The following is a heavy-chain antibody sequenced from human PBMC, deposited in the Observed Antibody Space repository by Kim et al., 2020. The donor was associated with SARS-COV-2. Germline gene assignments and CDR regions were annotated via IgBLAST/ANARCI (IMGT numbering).Heavy chain of an antibody. D-gene: IGHD2-15*01. J-gene: IGHJ6*02. V-gene: IGHV3-30-3*01. CDR3: ARSFLVVVAVYYYGMDV. CDR2: ISYDGSNK. Sequence: GGSLRLSCAASGFTFSSYAMHWVHQAPGKGLEWVAVISYDGSNKYYADSVKGRFTISRDNSKNTLYLQMNSLRAEDTAVYYCARSFLVVVAVYYYGMDVWGQGTTVTVSS. CDR1: GFTFSSYA.